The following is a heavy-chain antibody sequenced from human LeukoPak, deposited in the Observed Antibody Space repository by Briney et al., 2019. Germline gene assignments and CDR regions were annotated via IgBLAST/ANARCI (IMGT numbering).Heavy chain of an antibody. CDR3: ARALDYVENSEDY. J-gene: IGHJ4*02. Sequence: SVKVSCKASGFTCINCYMYWVWQPPGQGLEWLGIMNLSGGRTHNPHKFQDRVTMIRATSTRTVYMELSSLTSEATAVYCCARALDYVENSEDYWGQGTLVTVSS. V-gene: IGHV1-46*01. CDR1: GFTCINCY. CDR2: MNLSGGRT. D-gene: IGHD3-10*02.